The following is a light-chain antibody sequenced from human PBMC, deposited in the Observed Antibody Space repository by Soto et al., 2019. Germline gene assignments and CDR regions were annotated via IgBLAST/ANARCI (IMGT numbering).Light chain of an antibody. CDR3: QQRSNWPPG. Sequence: EIVLTQSPATLYLSPGERATLSCRASQSVSSYLAWYQQKPGQAPRLLIYDAYTRATGMPARFSGSGSGTDFTLTISSLEPEDFAVYYCQQRSNWPPGFGPGNTVDIK. J-gene: IGKJ3*01. V-gene: IGKV3-11*01. CDR2: DAY. CDR1: QSVSSY.